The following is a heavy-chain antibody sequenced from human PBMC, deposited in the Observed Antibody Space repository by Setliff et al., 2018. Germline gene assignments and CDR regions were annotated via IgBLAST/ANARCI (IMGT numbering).Heavy chain of an antibody. CDR3: TRNTPDDY. CDR1: GFTFSNAW. CDR2: IKREVDGGTT. Sequence: GESLKISCIASGFTFSNAWMSWVRQAPGKGLECVGRIKREVDGGTTDYAAPVKGRFSISRDDSKNTLYLQMNNLKTEDTAVYYCTRNTPDDYWGQGTLVTVSS. J-gene: IGHJ4*02. V-gene: IGHV3-15*01.